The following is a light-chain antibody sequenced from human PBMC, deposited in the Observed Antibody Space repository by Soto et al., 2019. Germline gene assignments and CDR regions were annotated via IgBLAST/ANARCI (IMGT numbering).Light chain of an antibody. J-gene: IGKJ1*01. CDR1: QSVSSNY. V-gene: IGKV3-20*01. CDR3: QQYGDLPWT. CDR2: GAS. Sequence: ALTQSPGTLSSSPGERATLSCRSSQSVSSNYLAWYQQKPGQAPRLLIYGASSRATGIPDRFSGSGSGTDFTLTINRLEPEDFAVYYCQQYGDLPWTFGQGTKVDTK.